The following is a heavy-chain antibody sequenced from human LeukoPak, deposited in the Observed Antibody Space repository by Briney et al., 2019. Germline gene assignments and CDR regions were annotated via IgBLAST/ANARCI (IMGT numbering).Heavy chain of an antibody. J-gene: IGHJ5*02. Sequence: PGGSLRLSCAASGFPLRTYVMTWVRQAAGKGLEWVSPISGGGGSTYYADSVKGRFTISRDNSKNTLYLEMNSPRVDDTATYFCMRSDYGGLVDPWGQGTLITVSS. CDR2: ISGGGGST. CDR1: GFPLRTYV. D-gene: IGHD4-17*01. CDR3: MRSDYGGLVDP. V-gene: IGHV3-23*01.